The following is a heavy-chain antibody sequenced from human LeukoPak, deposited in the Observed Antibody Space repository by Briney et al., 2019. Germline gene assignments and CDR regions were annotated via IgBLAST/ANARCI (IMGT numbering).Heavy chain of an antibody. V-gene: IGHV1-2*02. Sequence: ASVKVSCKPSGYTFTGYYIHWVRPAPGQGLEWMGWINPNSGGTNYAQKFQGRVNMTRDTSISTAYMELSRLRSDDTAVYYCARSAPTLTYDILTAYLGYWGQGTLVTVSS. CDR3: ARSAPTLTYDILTAYLGY. D-gene: IGHD3-9*01. CDR2: INPNSGGT. CDR1: GYTFTGYY. J-gene: IGHJ4*02.